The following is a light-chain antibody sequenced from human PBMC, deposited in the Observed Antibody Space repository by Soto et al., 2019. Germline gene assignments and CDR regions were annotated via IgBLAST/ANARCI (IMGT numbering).Light chain of an antibody. CDR2: AAS. J-gene: IGKJ1*01. V-gene: IGKV1-39*01. CDR3: QQSYSTPRT. Sequence: DIQMTQSPSSLSASVGDRVTITCRASQSISSYLNWYQQKPGKAPKLLIYAASSLPSGVPSRFSGSGSGTDFTLTISSLQPEDVATYYCQQSYSTPRTFRQGTKVDIK. CDR1: QSISSY.